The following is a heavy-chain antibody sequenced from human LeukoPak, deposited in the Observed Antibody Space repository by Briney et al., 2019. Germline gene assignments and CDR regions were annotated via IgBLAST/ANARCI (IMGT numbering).Heavy chain of an antibody. CDR1: GGSISSYY. J-gene: IGHJ4*02. CDR2: IYYSGST. CDR3: AREEDYGSGSYAY. Sequence: SETLSLTCTVSGGSISSYYWSWIRQPPGKGLEWIGYIYYSGSTNYNPSLKSRVTISVDTSKNQFSLKLSSVTAADTAVYYCAREEDYGSGSYAYWGQGTLVTVSS. V-gene: IGHV4-59*01. D-gene: IGHD3-10*01.